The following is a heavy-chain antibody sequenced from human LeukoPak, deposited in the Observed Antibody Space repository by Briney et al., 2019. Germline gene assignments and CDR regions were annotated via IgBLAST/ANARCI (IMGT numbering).Heavy chain of an antibody. V-gene: IGHV1-2*06. CDR2: INPNSGGT. CDR3: ARDHNAYYYDSSGYLY. D-gene: IGHD3-22*01. Sequence: ASVKVSCKASGYTLTGYYMHWVRQAPGQGLEWMGRINPNSGGTNYAQKFQGRVTMTRDTSISTAYMELSRLRSDDTAVYYCARDHNAYYYDSSGYLYWGQGTLVTVSS. J-gene: IGHJ4*02. CDR1: GYTLTGYY.